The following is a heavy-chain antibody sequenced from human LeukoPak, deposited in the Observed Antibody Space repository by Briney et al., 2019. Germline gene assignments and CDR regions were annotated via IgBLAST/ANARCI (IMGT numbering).Heavy chain of an antibody. D-gene: IGHD3-10*01. CDR3: ARDAVGWFGELLYPPPDENYYYGMDV. CDR1: GGSFSSYY. CDR2: IYYSGST. J-gene: IGHJ6*02. Sequence: PSETLSLTCAVYGGSFSSYYWSWIRQPPGKGLEWIGYIYYSGSTNYNPSLKSRVTISVDTSKNQFSLKLSSVTAADTAVYYCARDAVGWFGELLYPPPDENYYYGMDVWGQGTTVTVSS. V-gene: IGHV4-59*01.